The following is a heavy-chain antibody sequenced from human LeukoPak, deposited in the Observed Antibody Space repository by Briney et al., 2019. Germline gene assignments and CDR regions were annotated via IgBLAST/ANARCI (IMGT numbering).Heavy chain of an antibody. CDR3: ARQWLPNGYFDY. V-gene: IGHV1-2*06. CDR2: VNPNSGVT. J-gene: IGHJ4*02. D-gene: IGHD6-19*01. CDR1: GYTFTAYF. Sequence: ASVKVSCKASGYTFTAYFMHWVRQAPGQGLEWMGRVNPNSGVTNSIQKFQGRVTMTRDTSISTAYMELSGLRSDDTAAYYCARQWLPNGYFDYWGQGTLVTVSS.